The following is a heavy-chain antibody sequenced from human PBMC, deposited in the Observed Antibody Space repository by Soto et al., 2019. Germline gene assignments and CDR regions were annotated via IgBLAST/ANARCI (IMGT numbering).Heavy chain of an antibody. CDR1: GGSISNSRNY. Sequence: PSETLSLTCTVSGGSISNSRNYWAWIRQPPGKGLEWIGSISDSGSTYFNPSLKSRVTISVDTAKNQFSLNLNSVTVADTAVYFCARAWAFDICGLGTMVTVSS. CDR3: ARAWAFDI. V-gene: IGHV4-39*01. CDR2: ISDSGST. J-gene: IGHJ3*02.